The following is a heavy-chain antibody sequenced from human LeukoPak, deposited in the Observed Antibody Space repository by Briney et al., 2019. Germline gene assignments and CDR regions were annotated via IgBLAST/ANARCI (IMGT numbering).Heavy chain of an antibody. J-gene: IGHJ1*01. CDR1: GYTFTSYY. CDR2: INPSGGST. D-gene: IGHD3-22*01. V-gene: IGHV1-46*01. Sequence: ASVKVSCKASGYTFTSYYMHWVRQASGQGLEWMGIINPSGGSTSYAQKFQGRVTMTMDTSTSTVHMELSSLRSEDTAVYHCARAESSGYYMRAEYFQHWGQGTLVTVSS. CDR3: ARAESSGYYMRAEYFQH.